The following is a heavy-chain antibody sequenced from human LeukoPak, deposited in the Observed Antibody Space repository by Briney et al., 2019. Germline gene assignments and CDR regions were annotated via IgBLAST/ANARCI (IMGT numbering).Heavy chain of an antibody. CDR2: IIPIFGTA. CDR3: ASFSYYDFWSGYSWFDP. D-gene: IGHD3-3*01. Sequence: GSSVKVSCKASGGTFSSYAISWVRQAPGQGLEWMGGIIPIFGTANYAQKFQGRVTITADESTSTAYMELNSLRSEDTAVYYCASFSYYDFWSGYSWFDPCGQGTLVTVSS. J-gene: IGHJ5*02. V-gene: IGHV1-69*01. CDR1: GGTFSSYA.